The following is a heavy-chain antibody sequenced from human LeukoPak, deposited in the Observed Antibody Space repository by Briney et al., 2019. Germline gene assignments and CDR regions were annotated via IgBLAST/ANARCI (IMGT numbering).Heavy chain of an antibody. D-gene: IGHD3-10*01. V-gene: IGHV3-15*01. J-gene: IGHJ5*02. CDR1: GITFSTAW. CDR3: ATDRAWFDP. Sequence: GGSLTLSWAASGITFSTAWMSWFRQAPGKGLEWVGRIKSKIGGATADYAAPVKDRFTISRDDSKNTLYLQMNSLKTEDTAVYYCATDRAWFDPWGQGTLVTVSS. CDR2: IKSKIGGATA.